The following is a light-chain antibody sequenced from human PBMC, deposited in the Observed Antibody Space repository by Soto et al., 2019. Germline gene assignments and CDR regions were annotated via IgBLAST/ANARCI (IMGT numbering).Light chain of an antibody. J-gene: IGKJ1*01. CDR1: QSVSSSY. CDR3: QQYGSSPET. CDR2: DAS. V-gene: IGKV3-20*01. Sequence: EIVLTQSPGTLSLSPGERATLSCRASQSVSSSYLAWYQQKPGQAPRLLIYDASSRATGIPDRFSGSGSGTDFTLTISRLEPEYFAVYCCQQYGSSPETFGQGTKVEIK.